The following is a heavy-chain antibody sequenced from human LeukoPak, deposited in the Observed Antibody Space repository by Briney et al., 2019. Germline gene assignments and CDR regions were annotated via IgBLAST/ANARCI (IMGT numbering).Heavy chain of an antibody. D-gene: IGHD3-10*01. CDR1: GGSISSYY. J-gene: IGHJ5*02. CDR2: IYYSGST. Sequence: SETLSLTCTVSGGSISSYYWSWIRQPPGKGLEWIGYIYYSGSTNYKPSLKSRVTISVDTSKNQFSLKLSSVTAADTAVYYCARGRVGNWFDPWGQGTLVTVSS. CDR3: ARGRVGNWFDP. V-gene: IGHV4-59*01.